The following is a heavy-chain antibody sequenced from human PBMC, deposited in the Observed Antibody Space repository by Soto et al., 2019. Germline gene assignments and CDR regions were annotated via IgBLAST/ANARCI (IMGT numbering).Heavy chain of an antibody. CDR2: IIPYYNTL. D-gene: IGHD6-13*01. CDR1: EGTCHSYA. J-gene: IGHJ4*02. Sequence: QAQVVQSGAEVRKPGASVKLSCKASEGTCHSYAIAGVRQAPGQGLEWMGGIIPYYNTLNYAQKFQDRVTITADDSTNTVYMELSSLSSDDTAVYFCASGASRWYPSVFDSWAQGTLVTVSS. CDR3: ASGASRWYPSVFDS. V-gene: IGHV1-69*01.